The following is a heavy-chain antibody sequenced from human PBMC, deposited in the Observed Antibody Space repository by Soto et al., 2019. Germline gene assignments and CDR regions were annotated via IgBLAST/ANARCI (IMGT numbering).Heavy chain of an antibody. CDR3: ASEQLAGGYYFDY. Sequence: QLQLQESGSGLVKPSQTLSLTCAVSGGSISSGGYSWSWIRQPPGKGLEWIGYIYHSGSTYYNPSLNSRVTISVDTSNNQLSRKLSSVTAADTAVYYCASEQLAGGYYFDYWGQGTLVTVSS. D-gene: IGHD6-6*01. CDR1: GGSISSGGYS. J-gene: IGHJ4*02. CDR2: IYHSGST. V-gene: IGHV4-30-2*01.